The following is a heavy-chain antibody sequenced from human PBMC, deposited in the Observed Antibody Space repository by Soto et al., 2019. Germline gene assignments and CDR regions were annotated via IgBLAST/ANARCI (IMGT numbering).Heavy chain of an antibody. Sequence: GASVKVPCKASGYTFTSYAMNWVRQAPGQGLEWMGWINTNTGNPTYAQGFTGRFVFSLDTSVSTAYLQICSLKAEDTAVYYCGRVPVDTYMIYWSDPWGQGTLVTVSS. CDR3: GRVPVDTYMIYWSDP. CDR2: INTNTGNP. V-gene: IGHV7-4-1*01. J-gene: IGHJ5*02. D-gene: IGHD3-16*01. CDR1: GYTFTSYA.